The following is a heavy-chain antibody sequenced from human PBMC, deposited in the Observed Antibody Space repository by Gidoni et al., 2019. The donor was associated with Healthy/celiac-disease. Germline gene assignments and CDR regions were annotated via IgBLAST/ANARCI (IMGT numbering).Heavy chain of an antibody. CDR3: ARDQYSSGWGGSWFDP. CDR1: GFTFSRYA. V-gene: IGHV3-30*01. Sequence: QVQLVESGGGVVQPGRSLRLSCAASGFTFSRYAMHWVRQAPGKGVEWVAVISYDGSNKYYADSVKGRFTISRDNSKNTLYLQMNSLRAEDTAVYYCARDQYSSGWGGSWFDPWGQGTLVTVSS. CDR2: ISYDGSNK. J-gene: IGHJ5*02. D-gene: IGHD6-19*01.